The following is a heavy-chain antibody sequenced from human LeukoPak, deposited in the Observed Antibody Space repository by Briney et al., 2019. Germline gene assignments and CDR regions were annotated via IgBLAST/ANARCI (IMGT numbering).Heavy chain of an antibody. Sequence: SETLSLTCTVSGGSISSGDCYWSGIRQPPGKGLEWIGYIYYSGSTYYNPSLKSRVTISVDTSKNQFSLKLSSVTAADTAVYYCARMNIVVVPAATFDYWGQGTLVTVSS. D-gene: IGHD2-2*01. CDR3: ARMNIVVVPAATFDY. V-gene: IGHV4-30-4*01. J-gene: IGHJ4*02. CDR2: IYYSGST. CDR1: GGSISSGDCY.